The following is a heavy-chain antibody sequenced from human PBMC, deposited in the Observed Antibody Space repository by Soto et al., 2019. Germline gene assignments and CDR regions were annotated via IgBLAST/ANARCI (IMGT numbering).Heavy chain of an antibody. Sequence: EVQLLESGGGLVQPGGSLRLSCAASGFTFSIQAMRWVRQAPGKGLEWVSAISSGGDNTFYADSVRGRFTVSRDNSKNTLYLQMNRLRAEDTATYYCARVGGTSGGKYYYMDVWGKGTTVTVFS. CDR2: ISSGGDNT. V-gene: IGHV3-23*01. CDR1: GFTFSIQA. J-gene: IGHJ6*03. CDR3: ARVGGTSGGKYYYMDV. D-gene: IGHD3-10*01.